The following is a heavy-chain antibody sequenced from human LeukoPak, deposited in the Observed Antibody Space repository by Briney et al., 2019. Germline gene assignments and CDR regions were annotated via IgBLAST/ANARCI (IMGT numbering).Heavy chain of an antibody. J-gene: IGHJ4*02. Sequence: PGGSLRLSCAASGFTFSSYAMSWVRQAPGKGLEWVSAISGSGGSTYYADSVKGRFTISRDNSKNTLYLPMNSLRAEDTAVYYCAKAIGYCSSTSCLGGDFDYWGQGTLVTVSS. V-gene: IGHV3-23*01. CDR2: ISGSGGST. CDR3: AKAIGYCSSTSCLGGDFDY. D-gene: IGHD2-2*01. CDR1: GFTFSSYA.